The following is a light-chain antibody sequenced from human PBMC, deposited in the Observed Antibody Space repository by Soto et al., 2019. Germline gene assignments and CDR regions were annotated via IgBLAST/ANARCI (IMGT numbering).Light chain of an antibody. CDR1: SSDVGGYNY. CDR2: AVT. Sequence: QSVLTQPASVSGSPGQSITISCTGTSSDVGGYNYVSWYQQHPGKDPKLMIYAVTDRPSGVSSRFSGSKSGNTASLTISGLQAEDEADYYCSSYTSSSTLFGTGTKVTVL. V-gene: IGLV2-14*01. CDR3: SSYTSSSTL. J-gene: IGLJ1*01.